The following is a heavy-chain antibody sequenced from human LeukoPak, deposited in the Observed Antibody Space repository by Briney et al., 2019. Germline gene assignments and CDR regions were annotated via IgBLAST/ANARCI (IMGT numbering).Heavy chain of an antibody. CDR1: GFTVSSNY. Sequence: PGGSLRLSCAASGFTVSSNYMSWVRQAPGKGLEWVSAISGSGGSTYYADSAKGRFTISRDNSKNTLYLQMNSLRAEDTAVYYCAKGYCSGGSCWDYYYYAMDVWGQGTTVTVSS. J-gene: IGHJ6*02. CDR2: ISGSGGST. D-gene: IGHD2-15*01. V-gene: IGHV3-23*01. CDR3: AKGYCSGGSCWDYYYYAMDV.